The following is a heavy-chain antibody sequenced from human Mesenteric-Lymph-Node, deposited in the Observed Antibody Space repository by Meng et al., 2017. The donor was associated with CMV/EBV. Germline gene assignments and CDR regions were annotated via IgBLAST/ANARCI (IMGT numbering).Heavy chain of an antibody. CDR1: GGSLSGYY. CDR3: ARLKEDYGMDV. V-gene: IGHV4-34*01. CDR2: INHPGST. Sequence: SETLSLTCAVSGGSLSGYYWSWIRQPPGKGLEWIGEINHPGSTNYNPTLQSRVTISVDTSKNQFSLKLSSVTAADTAVYYCARLKEDYGMDVWGQGTTVTVSS. J-gene: IGHJ6*02.